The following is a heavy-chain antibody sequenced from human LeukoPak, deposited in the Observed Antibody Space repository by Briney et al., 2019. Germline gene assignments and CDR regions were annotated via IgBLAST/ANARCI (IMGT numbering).Heavy chain of an antibody. CDR3: AKDANDILTGYFDY. J-gene: IGHJ4*02. CDR2: ISGSGANT. D-gene: IGHD3-9*01. CDR1: GFTFSSYA. Sequence: GGSLRLSCAASGFTFSSYATSWVRQAPGKGLEWVSVISGSGANTDYADSVKGRFTISRNNSKNTLYLQMNSLRAEDTAAFYCAKDANDILTGYFDYWGQGILVTVSS. V-gene: IGHV3-23*01.